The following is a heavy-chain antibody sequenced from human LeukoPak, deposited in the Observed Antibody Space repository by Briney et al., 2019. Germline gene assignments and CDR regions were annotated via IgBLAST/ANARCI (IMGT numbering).Heavy chain of an antibody. CDR1: GGSISSHH. D-gene: IGHD4-23*01. J-gene: IGHJ6*03. Sequence: SSETLSLTWTVSGGSISSHHWSWIRQPPGKGLEWIGYIYYSGSTNYNPSLKSRVTISVDTSKNQFSLKLSSVTAADTAVYYCARVAVDYYYMDVWGKGTTVTVSS. CDR3: ARVAVDYYYMDV. CDR2: IYYSGST. V-gene: IGHV4-59*11.